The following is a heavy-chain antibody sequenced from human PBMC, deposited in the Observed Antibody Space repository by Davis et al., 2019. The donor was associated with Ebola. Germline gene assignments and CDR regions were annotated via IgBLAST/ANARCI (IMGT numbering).Heavy chain of an antibody. Sequence: GESLKISCAASKFSFSDNGFTWVRQGPGKGLEWVSLISGDGDDTYYADSVKGRFTISRDNSKNSLYLQMNSLRTEDTALYYCAKDYEFWSGSHPKYGMDVWGQGTTVTVSS. V-gene: IGHV3-43*02. CDR2: ISGDGDDT. CDR3: AKDYEFWSGSHPKYGMDV. CDR1: KFSFSDNG. D-gene: IGHD3-3*01. J-gene: IGHJ6*02.